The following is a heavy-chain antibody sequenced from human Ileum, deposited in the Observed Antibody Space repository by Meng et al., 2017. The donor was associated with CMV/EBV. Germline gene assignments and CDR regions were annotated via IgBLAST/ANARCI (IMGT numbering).Heavy chain of an antibody. CDR3: ARDGLSGRYFDY. J-gene: IGHJ4*02. Sequence: QVHLVQSGSELKKPGASVKVSCKTSGHTFTNNNIIWVRQAPGQGPEWMGWIDTNTGNPTYAQGFTGRFVFSLDTSVNTAYLQISSLKAEDTAVYYCARDGLSGRYFDYWGQGTLVTVSS. CDR1: GHTFTNNN. CDR2: IDTNTGNP. V-gene: IGHV7-4-1*02. D-gene: IGHD1-26*01.